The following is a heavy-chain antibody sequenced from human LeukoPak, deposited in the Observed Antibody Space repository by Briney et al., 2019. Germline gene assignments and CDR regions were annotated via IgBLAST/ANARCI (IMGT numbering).Heavy chain of an antibody. CDR2: INHSGST. CDR1: GGSFSGYY. V-gene: IGHV4-34*01. D-gene: IGHD5-18*01. J-gene: IGHJ4*02. CDR3: ALAAIVGGRVDY. Sequence: SETLSLTGAVYGGSFSGYYWSWIRQPPGKGLEWIGEINHSGSTNYNPSLKSRVTISVDTSKNQFSLKLSSVTAADTAVYYCALAAIVGGRVDYWGQGTLVTVSS.